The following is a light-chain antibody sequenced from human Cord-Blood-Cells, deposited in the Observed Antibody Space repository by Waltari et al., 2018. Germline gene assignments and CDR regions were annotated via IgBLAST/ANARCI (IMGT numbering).Light chain of an antibody. J-gene: IGKJ4*01. V-gene: IGKV1-5*03. Sequence: DIQMTPSPSTLSASVGDRVTITCRASQSISSWLAWYQQKTGKAPKLLIYKASSLESGVPSRFSGSGSGTEFTLTISSLQPDDFATYYCQQYNSYSPLTCGGGTKVEIK. CDR1: QSISSW. CDR2: KAS. CDR3: QQYNSYSPLT.